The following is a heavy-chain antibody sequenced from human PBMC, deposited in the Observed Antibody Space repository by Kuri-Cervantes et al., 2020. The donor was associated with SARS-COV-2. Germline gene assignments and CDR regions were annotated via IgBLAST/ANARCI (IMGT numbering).Heavy chain of an antibody. J-gene: IGHJ4*01. V-gene: IGHV3-74*01. CDR1: GFTFSSYW. D-gene: IGHD3-10*01. Sequence: GGSLRLSCAASGFTFSSYWMHWVRQAPGKGLVWVSRINSDGSSTSYADSVKGRFTISRDNSKNTLYLQMNSLRAEDTAVYYCASGSGSYYSGFDYWGHGTLVTVSS. CDR2: INSDGSST. CDR3: ASGSGSYYSGFDY.